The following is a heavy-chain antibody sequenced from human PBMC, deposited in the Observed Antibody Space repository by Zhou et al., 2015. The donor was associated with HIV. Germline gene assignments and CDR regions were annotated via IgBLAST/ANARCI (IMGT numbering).Heavy chain of an antibody. D-gene: IGHD1-1*01. CDR2: IIPIFGTA. CDR1: GGTFSSYA. CDR3: ARMRGSTGKHLGTDGGYFDY. V-gene: IGHV1-69*01. J-gene: IGHJ4*02. Sequence: LVQSGTEVRKPGSSVKVSCKASGGTFSSYAISWVRQAPGQGLEWMGGIIPIFGTANYAQKFQGRVTITADESTSTAYMELSSLRSEDTAVYYCARMRGSTGKHLGTDGGYFDYWGQGTLVTVSS.